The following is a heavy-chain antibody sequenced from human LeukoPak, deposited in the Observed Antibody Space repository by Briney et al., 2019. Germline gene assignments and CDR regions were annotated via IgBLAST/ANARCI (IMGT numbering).Heavy chain of an antibody. D-gene: IGHD3-22*01. CDR2: INPSGGST. J-gene: IGHJ3*02. V-gene: IGHV1-46*01. Sequence: ASVKVSCKASGYTFTSYFMHWVRQAPGQGLEWMGIINPSGGSTNYAQKFQGRVTITADESTSTAYMELSSLRSEDTAVYYCARDAYYYDSSGYQRGAFDIWGQGTMVTVSS. CDR1: GYTFTSYF. CDR3: ARDAYYYDSSGYQRGAFDI.